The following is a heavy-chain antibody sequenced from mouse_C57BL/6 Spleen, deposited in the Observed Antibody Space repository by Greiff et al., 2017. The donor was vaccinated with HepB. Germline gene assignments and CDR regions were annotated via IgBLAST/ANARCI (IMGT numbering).Heavy chain of an antibody. V-gene: IGHV5-9*01. J-gene: IGHJ4*01. Sequence: EVQLVESGGGLVKPGGSLKLSCAASGFTFSSYTMSWVRQTPEKRLEWVATISGGGGNTYYPDSVKGRFTISRDNAKNTLYLQMSSLRSEDTALYYCARRGLLPFYYAMDYWGQGTSVTVSS. CDR2: ISGGGGNT. CDR3: ARRGLLPFYYAMDY. CDR1: GFTFSSYT. D-gene: IGHD2-3*01.